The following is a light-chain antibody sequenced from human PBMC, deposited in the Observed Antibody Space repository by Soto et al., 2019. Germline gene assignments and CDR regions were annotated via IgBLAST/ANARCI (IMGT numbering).Light chain of an antibody. CDR3: QQYGYPAWT. Sequence: EIVLTQSPGTLSLSPGERATLSCRASQSVDSKDLAWYQQKPGQAPRILIFAAPSRATGIPDRFSGSGSGTDFTLTISRLEQGDFAVYYCQQYGYPAWTFGQGTKVEIK. CDR2: AAP. CDR1: QSVDSKD. J-gene: IGKJ1*01. V-gene: IGKV3-20*01.